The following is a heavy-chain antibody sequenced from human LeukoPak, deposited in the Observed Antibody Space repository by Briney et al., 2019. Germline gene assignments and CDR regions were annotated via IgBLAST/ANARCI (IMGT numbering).Heavy chain of an antibody. Sequence: GGSLRLSCAASGLTVSSYSMNWVRQAPGKGLEWVSAISGSGGSTYYADSVKGRFTISRDNSKNTLYLQMNSLRAEDTAVYYCAKDLNYYDSSSYWGQGTLVTVSS. D-gene: IGHD3-22*01. CDR1: GLTVSSYS. J-gene: IGHJ4*02. V-gene: IGHV3-23*01. CDR2: ISGSGGST. CDR3: AKDLNYYDSSSY.